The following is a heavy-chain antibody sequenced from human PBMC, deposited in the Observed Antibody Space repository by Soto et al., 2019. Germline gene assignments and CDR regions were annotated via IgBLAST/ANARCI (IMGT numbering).Heavy chain of an antibody. CDR2: INSDGSST. D-gene: IGHD3-22*01. Sequence: GGSLRLSCATSGFTLNSYWMYWVRQAPGKGLMWVSRINSDGSSTSYADSVKGRFTISRDNAKNTLYLQMNSLRAEDTAVYYCARDPVPYDSSGYYDYWGQGTLVTVSS. CDR3: ARDPVPYDSSGYYDY. CDR1: GFTLNSYW. V-gene: IGHV3-74*01. J-gene: IGHJ4*02.